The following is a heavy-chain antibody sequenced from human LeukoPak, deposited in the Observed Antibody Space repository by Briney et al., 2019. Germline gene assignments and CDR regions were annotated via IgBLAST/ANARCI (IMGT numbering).Heavy chain of an antibody. J-gene: IGHJ5*02. CDR3: ARNQAVAGFDP. CDR1: RGSTSTYY. D-gene: IGHD6-19*01. Sequence: PSETLSLTCTVSRGSTSTYYWSWIRQPAGKGLEWIGRIYPSGNTNYNPSLKSRVTISVDTSKNQFSLKLSSVTAADTAVYYCARNQAVAGFDPWGQGTLVTVSS. V-gene: IGHV4-4*07. CDR2: IYPSGNT.